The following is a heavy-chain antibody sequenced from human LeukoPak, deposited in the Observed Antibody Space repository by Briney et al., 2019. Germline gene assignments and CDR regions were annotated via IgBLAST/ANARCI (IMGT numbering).Heavy chain of an antibody. V-gene: IGHV3-30-3*01. CDR2: ISYDGSNK. D-gene: IGHD3-10*01. CDR1: GSTFNRYA. CDR3: ARDRTGYYGSGSYYMGWFDP. Sequence: GGSLRLSCAASGSTFNRYAMHWVRQAPGKGLEWVAVISYDGSNKYYADSVKGRFTISRDNSKNTLYLQMNSLRAEDTAVHYCARDRTGYYGSGSYYMGWFDPWGQGTLVTVSS. J-gene: IGHJ5*02.